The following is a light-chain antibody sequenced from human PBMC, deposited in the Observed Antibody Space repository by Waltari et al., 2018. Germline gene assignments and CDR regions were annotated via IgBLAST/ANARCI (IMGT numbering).Light chain of an antibody. J-gene: IGKJ4*01. V-gene: IGKV4-1*01. CDR3: QQYYTVPPHT. Sequence: DIVMTQSPDSLAVSLGERATINCKSSQSVLYSSNNKNYLAWYQQKPGQPRKLLIYWASTRESGVPDRFSGSGSGTDFTLTISSLQAEDVAVYYCQQYYTVPPHTFGGGTKVEIK. CDR1: QSVLYSSNNKNY. CDR2: WAS.